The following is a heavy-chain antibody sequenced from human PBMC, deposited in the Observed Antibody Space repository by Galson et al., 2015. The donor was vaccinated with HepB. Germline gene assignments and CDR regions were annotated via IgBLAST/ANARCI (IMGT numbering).Heavy chain of an antibody. CDR2: ISVDGRNN. J-gene: IGHJ4*02. D-gene: IGHD6-13*01. CDR1: GFTFSNYA. Sequence: SLRLSCAASGFTFSNYAMHWVRQAPGKGLGWVAIISVDGRNNYYADSVKGRFTISRDNSKNTLFLQINSLRVEDTAVYYCARDLSSWSEGDFWGQGTPVTVPS. CDR3: ARDLSSWSEGDF. V-gene: IGHV3-30*04.